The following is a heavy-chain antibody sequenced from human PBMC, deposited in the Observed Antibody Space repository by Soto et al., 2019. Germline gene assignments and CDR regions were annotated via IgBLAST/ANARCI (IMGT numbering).Heavy chain of an antibody. CDR2: VVVGSGNT. CDR1: GFTFTSSA. D-gene: IGHD6-13*01. V-gene: IGHV1-58*01. CDR3: AERSSLYKWGNDAFDI. J-gene: IGHJ3*02. Sequence: SVKVSCKASGFTFTSSAVQWVRQARGQRLEWIGWVVVGSGNTNYAQKFQERVTITRDMSTSTAYMELSSLRSEDTAVYYCAERSSLYKWGNDAFDISGQGTMVTVSS.